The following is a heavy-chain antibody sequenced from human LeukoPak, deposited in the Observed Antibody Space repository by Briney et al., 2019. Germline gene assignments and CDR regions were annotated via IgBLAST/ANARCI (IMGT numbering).Heavy chain of an antibody. CDR3: AKSPYRGGTSWTEFDY. CDR1: GFTVSSNY. J-gene: IGHJ4*02. CDR2: LYHDGGT. Sequence: GGSLRLSCAASGFTVSSNYMSWVRQAPGKGLEYVSVLYHDGGTYSADSVKGRFTISRDSSKNTVYLQMNSLRDDDTAVYYCAKSPYRGGTSWTEFDYWGQGTLVTVSS. D-gene: IGHD6-13*01. V-gene: IGHV3-53*05.